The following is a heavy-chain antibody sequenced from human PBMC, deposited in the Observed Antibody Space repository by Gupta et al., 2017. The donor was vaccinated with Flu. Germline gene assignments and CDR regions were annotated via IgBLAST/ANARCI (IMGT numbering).Heavy chain of an antibody. Sequence: EVQLVESGGGLVKPGGSLRLSCAHPGLTFRRYSMNWVRQAPGKGLEWVSSISSSSSYIDYADSVKGRFTISRDNAKNSLYLQMNSLRAEDTAVYYCAREAPSYYYYYMDVWGKGTTVTVSS. CDR3: AREAPSYYYYYMDV. V-gene: IGHV3-21*01. CDR1: GLTFRRYS. CDR2: ISSSSSYI. J-gene: IGHJ6*03.